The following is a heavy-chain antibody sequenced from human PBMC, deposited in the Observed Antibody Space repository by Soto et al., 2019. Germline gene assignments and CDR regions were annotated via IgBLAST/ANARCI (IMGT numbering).Heavy chain of an antibody. D-gene: IGHD1-1*01. Sequence: EVQLVESGGGLVKPGGSLRLSCAASGFTFSSYSMNWVRQAPGKGLEWVSSISSSSSYIYYADSVKGRFTISRDNAKNSLYLQMNSLRAEDTAVYYCARGGPIERARFDPWGQGTLVTVSS. CDR2: ISSSSSYI. CDR3: ARGGPIERARFDP. V-gene: IGHV3-21*01. J-gene: IGHJ5*02. CDR1: GFTFSSYS.